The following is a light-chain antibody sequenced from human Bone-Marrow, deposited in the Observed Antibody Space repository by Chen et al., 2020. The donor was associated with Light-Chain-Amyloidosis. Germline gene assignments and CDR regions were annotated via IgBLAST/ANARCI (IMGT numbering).Light chain of an antibody. CDR1: SGYSNYK. CDR3: GADLGRCITFVYVV. Sequence: QPVLTQPPSASASLGASVTLTCTLSSGYSNYKVDWYQQRPGKGPRFVMRVGTGGIVGSKGDSLPNRFSVLGSGLNRYLAIKNIQEEDEIDYHCGADLGRCITFVYVVFGGGTKLTVL. V-gene: IGLV9-49*01. CDR2: VGTGGIVG. J-gene: IGLJ2*01.